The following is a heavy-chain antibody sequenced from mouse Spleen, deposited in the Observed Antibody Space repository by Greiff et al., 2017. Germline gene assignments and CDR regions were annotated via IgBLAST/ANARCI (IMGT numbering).Heavy chain of an antibody. CDR1: GFTFSDYG. V-gene: IGHV5-17*01. CDR2: ISSGSSTI. D-gene: IGHD2-12*01. CDR3: ANDDEEYYAFDY. Sequence: EVKLVESGGGLVKPGGSLKLSCAASGFTFSDYGMHWVRQAPEKGLEWVAYISSGSSTIYYADTVKGRFTISRDNAKNTLFLQMTSLRSEDTAMYYCANDDEEYYAFDYWGQGTSVTVSS. J-gene: IGHJ4*01.